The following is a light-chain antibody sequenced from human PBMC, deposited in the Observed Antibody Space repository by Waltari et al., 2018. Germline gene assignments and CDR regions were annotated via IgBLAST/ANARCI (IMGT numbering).Light chain of an antibody. V-gene: IGKV1-39*01. Sequence: MQMTQSPSFLSASVGDRVTITCRARQSSSSRLNWYQQRPGKAPNLLIYAASRLRTGVPSRFSGSGSGTDFILTISSLQPEDFATYYCQQSYSTSFTFGPGTKVDLK. CDR2: AAS. CDR3: QQSYSTSFT. CDR1: QSSSSR. J-gene: IGKJ3*01.